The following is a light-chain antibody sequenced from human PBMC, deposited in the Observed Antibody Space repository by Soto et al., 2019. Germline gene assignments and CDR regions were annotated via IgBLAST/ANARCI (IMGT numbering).Light chain of an antibody. V-gene: IGLV1-51*02. CDR1: SSNIGSNY. Sequence: QSVLTQPPSVSAAPGQKVTISCSGSSSNIGSNYVSWYQQLPGTAPKLLIYENNKRPSGIPDRFSGSKSGTSATLGITGLQTGDEADYYCGTWDNSLSLPYVFGTGTKVTVL. CDR3: GTWDNSLSLPYV. J-gene: IGLJ1*01. CDR2: ENN.